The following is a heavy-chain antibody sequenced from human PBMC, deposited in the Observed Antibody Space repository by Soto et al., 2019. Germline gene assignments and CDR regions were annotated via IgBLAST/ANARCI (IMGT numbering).Heavy chain of an antibody. V-gene: IGHV3-23*01. CDR2: ISGSGGST. CDR1: GFTFSSYA. Sequence: EVQLLESGGGLVQAGGSLRLSCAASGFTFSSYAMRWVRQAPGKGLEWVSAISGSGGSTYYADSVKGRFTISRDNSKNTLYLQINSLRAEDTAVYYCARRGSGSYYGYWGQGTLVTVSS. D-gene: IGHD1-26*01. J-gene: IGHJ4*02. CDR3: ARRGSGSYYGY.